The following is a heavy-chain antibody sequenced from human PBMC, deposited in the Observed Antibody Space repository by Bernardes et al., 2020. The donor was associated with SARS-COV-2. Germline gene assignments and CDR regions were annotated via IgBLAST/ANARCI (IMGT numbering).Heavy chain of an antibody. J-gene: IGHJ2*01. CDR3: GKRDVAAGNWYFDL. D-gene: IGHD6-13*01. Sequence: SGPTLVKPTQTLTLTCTFSGFSLSTSGVGVGWIRQPPGKALEWLALIYWNDDKRYSPSLKSRLTISRDNAKNTLYLQMNSLRADDTAVYYCGKRDVAAGNWYFDLWGRGTLVTVSS. V-gene: IGHV2-5*01. CDR2: IYWNDDK. CDR1: GFSLSTSGVG.